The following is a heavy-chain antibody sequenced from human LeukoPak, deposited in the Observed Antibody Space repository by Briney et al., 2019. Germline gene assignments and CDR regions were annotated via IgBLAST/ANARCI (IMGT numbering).Heavy chain of an antibody. Sequence: GGSLRLSCAASGFTFSSYWMHWVRQAPGKGLVWVSRINSDGSSTSYADSVKGRFTISRDNAKNTLYLQMNSLRAEDTAVYYCAKDGPGRGIDYWGQGTLVTVSS. CDR3: AKDGPGRGIDY. CDR1: GFTFSSYW. D-gene: IGHD3-10*01. J-gene: IGHJ4*02. V-gene: IGHV3-74*01. CDR2: INSDGSST.